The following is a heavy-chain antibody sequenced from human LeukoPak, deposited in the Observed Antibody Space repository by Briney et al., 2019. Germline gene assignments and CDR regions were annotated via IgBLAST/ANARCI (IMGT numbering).Heavy chain of an antibody. J-gene: IGHJ4*02. Sequence: SETLSLTCTVSGGSISNYWWSWIRQPPGKGVEWIGYVFDSGGTNYNPSLKSRVTISVDTSKKQFSLRLSSVTAADTAVYYCARGYSSSWNYFDYWGLGTLVTVSS. D-gene: IGHD6-13*01. V-gene: IGHV4-59*01. CDR2: VFDSGGT. CDR3: ARGYSSSWNYFDY. CDR1: GGSISNYW.